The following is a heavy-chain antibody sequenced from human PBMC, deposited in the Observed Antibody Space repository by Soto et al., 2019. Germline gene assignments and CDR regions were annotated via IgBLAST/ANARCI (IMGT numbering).Heavy chain of an antibody. Sequence: QLQLQESGPGLVKPSETLSLTCTVSGGSISSSSYYWGWIRQPPGKGLEWIGSIYYSGSTYYNPSLKSRVTISVDTSKNQFSLKLSSVTAADTAVYYCARHPRAARANYFDYWGQGTLVTVSS. CDR1: GGSISSSSYY. CDR2: IYYSGST. D-gene: IGHD6-6*01. J-gene: IGHJ4*02. V-gene: IGHV4-39*01. CDR3: ARHPRAARANYFDY.